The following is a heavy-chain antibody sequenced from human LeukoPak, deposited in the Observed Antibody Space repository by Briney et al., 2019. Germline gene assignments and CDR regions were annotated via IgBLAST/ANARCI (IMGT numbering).Heavy chain of an antibody. CDR1: GYTFTGYY. CDR3: ARDGYIYDSSGYYSLDY. Sequence: GASVKVSCKASGYTFTGYYMHWVRQAPGQGLEWMGWINPNSGGTNYAQKFQGRVTMTRDTSISTAYMELSRLRSDDTAVYYCARDGYIYDSSGYYSLDYWGQGTLVTVSS. CDR2: INPNSGGT. D-gene: IGHD3-22*01. J-gene: IGHJ4*02. V-gene: IGHV1-2*02.